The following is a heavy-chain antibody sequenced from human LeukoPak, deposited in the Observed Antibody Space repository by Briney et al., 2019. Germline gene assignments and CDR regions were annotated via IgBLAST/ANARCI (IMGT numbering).Heavy chain of an antibody. J-gene: IGHJ3*02. Sequence: PSETLSLTCTVSGGSISDYYWSWIRQPAGKGLEWIGRIYTSGSSNYNPSLKSRVTMSVDTSKNQFSLKLSSVTAADTAVYYCAREVGWLHPQGAFDIWGQGTMVTVSS. CDR2: IYTSGSS. CDR1: GGSISDYY. V-gene: IGHV4-4*07. D-gene: IGHD5-12*01. CDR3: AREVGWLHPQGAFDI.